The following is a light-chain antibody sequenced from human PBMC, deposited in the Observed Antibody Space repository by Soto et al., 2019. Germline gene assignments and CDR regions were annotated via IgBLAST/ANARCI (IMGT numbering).Light chain of an antibody. Sequence: NFMLTQPHSVSESQGKTVTISCTGSSGSIASNYVQWYQQRPGSAPTTVIYEDNQRPSGVPDRFSGSIDSSSNSASLTISGLKTEDEADYYCQSYDSSNVVFGGGTKVTVL. CDR2: EDN. J-gene: IGLJ2*01. CDR1: SGSIASNY. CDR3: QSYDSSNVV. V-gene: IGLV6-57*02.